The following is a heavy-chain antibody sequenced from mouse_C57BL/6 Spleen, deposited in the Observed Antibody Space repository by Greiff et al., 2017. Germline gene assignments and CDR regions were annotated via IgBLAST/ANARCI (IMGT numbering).Heavy chain of an antibody. CDR3: ARDSSGYRDFDY. CDR2: IYPGSGST. V-gene: IGHV1-55*01. J-gene: IGHJ2*01. Sequence: QVQLQQPGAELVKPGASVKMSCKASGYTFTSCWITWVKQRPGQGLEWIGDIYPGSGSTNYNEKFKSKATLTVDTSSSTAYMQLSSLTSEDSAVYYCARDSSGYRDFDYWGQGTTLTVSS. D-gene: IGHD3-2*02. CDR1: GYTFTSCW.